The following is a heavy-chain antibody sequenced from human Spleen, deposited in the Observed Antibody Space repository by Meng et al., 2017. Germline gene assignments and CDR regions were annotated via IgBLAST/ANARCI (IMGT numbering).Heavy chain of an antibody. V-gene: IGHV4-34*01. CDR2: INHSGST. CDR1: GGSFSDYY. CDR3: AREDYSGSGFWYFDL. Sequence: QVQLRQWGAGLLKPSETPSLTCVVSGGSFSDYYWSWIRQPPGKGLEWIAEINHSGSTNYNPSLKSRVTISVDTSKNQFSLNLSSVTAADTAVYYCAREDYSGSGFWYFDLWGRGTLVTVSS. D-gene: IGHD3-10*01. J-gene: IGHJ2*01.